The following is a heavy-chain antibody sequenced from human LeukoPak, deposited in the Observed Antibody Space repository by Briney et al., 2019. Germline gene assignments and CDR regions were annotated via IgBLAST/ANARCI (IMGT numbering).Heavy chain of an antibody. V-gene: IGHV3-30-3*01. J-gene: IGHJ4*02. CDR2: ISYDGSNK. Sequence: GRSLRLSCAASGFTFSSYAMHWVRQAPSKGLEWVAVISYDGSNKYYADSVKGRFTISRDNSKNTLYLQMNSLRAEDTAVHYCARDKAQHWGQGTLVTVSS. CDR1: GFTFSSYA. CDR3: ARDKAQH.